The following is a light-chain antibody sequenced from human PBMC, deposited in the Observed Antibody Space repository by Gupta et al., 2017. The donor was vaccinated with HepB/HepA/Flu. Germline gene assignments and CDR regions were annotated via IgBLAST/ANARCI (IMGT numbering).Light chain of an antibody. CDR2: SID. CDR3: ATWDDSMSGVV. Sequence: QSVLTQHPSASGTPGQRVTISCSGRSSNIGSNTVTWYQQLPGTAPKLLIYSIDKRPSGVPDRFSGAKSGTSASLDISGLQSEDEADYYCATWDDSMSGVVFGGGTKLTVL. CDR1: SSNIGSNT. J-gene: IGLJ2*01. V-gene: IGLV1-44*01.